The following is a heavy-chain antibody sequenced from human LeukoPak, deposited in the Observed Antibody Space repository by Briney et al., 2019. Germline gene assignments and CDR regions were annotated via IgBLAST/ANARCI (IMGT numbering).Heavy chain of an antibody. Sequence: GGSLRLSCITSGFNFRGYNMAWVRQAPGKGLEWLATTTRDGSGKEYVDPVRGRFTISRDNAKNSIYLQMNTLSAEDTAVYFCVTEFWYRFDYWGQGLLVTVSS. CDR1: GFNFRGYN. CDR3: VTEFWYRFDY. D-gene: IGHD3-3*01. CDR2: TTRDGSGK. V-gene: IGHV3-7*01. J-gene: IGHJ4*02.